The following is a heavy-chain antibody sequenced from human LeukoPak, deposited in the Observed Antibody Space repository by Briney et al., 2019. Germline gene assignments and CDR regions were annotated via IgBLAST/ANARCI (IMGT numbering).Heavy chain of an antibody. CDR3: ARCSGSCYLNWFDP. CDR2: INPNSGGT. CDR1: GYTFTGYY. Sequence: GASVKVSFKASGYTFTGYYMHWVRQAPGQGLEWMGWINPNSGGTNYAQKFQGRVTMTRDTSISTAYMELSRLRSDDTAVYYCARCSGSCYLNWFDPWGQGTLVTVSS. D-gene: IGHD2-15*01. V-gene: IGHV1-2*02. J-gene: IGHJ5*02.